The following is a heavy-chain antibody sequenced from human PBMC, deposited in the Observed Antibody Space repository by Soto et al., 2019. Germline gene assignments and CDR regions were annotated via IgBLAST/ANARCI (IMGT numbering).Heavy chain of an antibody. Sequence: ASVKVSCRASVGTFSSYTISWVRQAPGQGLEWMGRIIPILGIANYAQKIQGRVTITADKSTSTAYMELSSLRSEDTAVYYCARERGVTDAFDIWGQGTMVTVSS. CDR2: IIPILGIA. CDR1: VGTFSSYT. V-gene: IGHV1-69*04. D-gene: IGHD3-10*01. J-gene: IGHJ3*02. CDR3: ARERGVTDAFDI.